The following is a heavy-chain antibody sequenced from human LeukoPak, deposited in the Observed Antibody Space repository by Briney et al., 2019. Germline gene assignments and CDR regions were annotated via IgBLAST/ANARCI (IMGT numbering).Heavy chain of an antibody. CDR2: IYSGGST. Sequence: GGSLRLSCAASGFTVSSNYMSWVRQAPGKGLEWVSVIYSGGSTYYADSVKGRFTISRDNSKNTLYLQMNSLRAEDTAVYYCARRGEYYDFWSGYYSLYFDYWGQGTLVTVSS. CDR3: ARRGEYYDFWSGYYSLYFDY. J-gene: IGHJ4*02. V-gene: IGHV3-53*05. CDR1: GFTVSSNY. D-gene: IGHD3-3*01.